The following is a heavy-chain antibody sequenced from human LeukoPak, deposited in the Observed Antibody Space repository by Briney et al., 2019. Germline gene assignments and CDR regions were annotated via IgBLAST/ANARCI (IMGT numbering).Heavy chain of an antibody. CDR2: IYYSGST. Sequence: SETLSLTCTVSGGSISSYYWSWIRQPPGKGLEWIGYIYYSGSTYYNPSLKSRVTISVDTSKNQFSLKLSSVTAADTAVYYCARVRRGYSYGFPDYWGQGTLVTVSS. V-gene: IGHV4-30-4*08. J-gene: IGHJ4*02. CDR3: ARVRRGYSYGFPDY. D-gene: IGHD5-18*01. CDR1: GGSISSYY.